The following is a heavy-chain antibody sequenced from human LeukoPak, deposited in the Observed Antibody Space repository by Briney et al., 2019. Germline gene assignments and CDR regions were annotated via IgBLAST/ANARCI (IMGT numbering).Heavy chain of an antibody. V-gene: IGHV4-59*12. Sequence: PSETLSLTCTVSGGSISSYYWSWIRQPPGKGLEWIGYIYYSGSTNYNPSLKSRVTISVDTSKNQFSLKLSSVTAADTAVYYCAFTAAALGVDYWGQGTLVTVSS. CDR1: GGSISSYY. CDR3: AFTAAALGVDY. CDR2: IYYSGST. D-gene: IGHD6-25*01. J-gene: IGHJ4*02.